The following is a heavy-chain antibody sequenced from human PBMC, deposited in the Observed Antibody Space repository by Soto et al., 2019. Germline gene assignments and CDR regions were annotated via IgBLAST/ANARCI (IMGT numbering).Heavy chain of an antibody. Sequence: SETLSLTCTVSGGSISSGGYYWSWIRQHPGKGLEWIGYIYYSGSTYYNPSLKSRVTISVDTSKNQFSLKLSSVTAADTAVYYCARGGPSEAHYYYYGMDVWGQGTTVTVSS. CDR3: ARGGPSEAHYYYYGMDV. J-gene: IGHJ6*02. CDR1: GGSISSGGYY. V-gene: IGHV4-31*03. D-gene: IGHD3-16*01. CDR2: IYYSGST.